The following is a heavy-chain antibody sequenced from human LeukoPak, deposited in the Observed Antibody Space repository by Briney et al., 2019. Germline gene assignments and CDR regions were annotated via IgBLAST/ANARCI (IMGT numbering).Heavy chain of an antibody. J-gene: IGHJ5*02. D-gene: IGHD6-13*01. Sequence: ASVKVSCKASGYTFTSYAMNWVRQAPGQGLEWMGWINTNTGNPTYAQGFTGRFVFSLDTSVSTAYLQISSLKAEDTAVYYCARQKSSSWYGDHWFDPWGQGTLVTVSS. CDR3: ARQKSSSWYGDHWFDP. CDR1: GYTFTSYA. CDR2: INTNTGNP. V-gene: IGHV7-4-1*02.